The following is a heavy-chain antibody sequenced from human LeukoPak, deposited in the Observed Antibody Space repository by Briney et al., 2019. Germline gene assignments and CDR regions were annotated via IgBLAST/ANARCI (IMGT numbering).Heavy chain of an antibody. CDR1: GGSISSYH. Sequence: PSETLSLTCTVSGGSISSYHWSWIRQPPGKGLEWIGYTYYSGSTNYNPSLKSRVTISVDTSKNQFSLKLSSVTAADTAVYYCARMPNYYYGMDVWGKGTTVTVSS. CDR2: TYYSGST. D-gene: IGHD2-2*01. J-gene: IGHJ6*04. V-gene: IGHV4-59*01. CDR3: ARMPNYYYGMDV.